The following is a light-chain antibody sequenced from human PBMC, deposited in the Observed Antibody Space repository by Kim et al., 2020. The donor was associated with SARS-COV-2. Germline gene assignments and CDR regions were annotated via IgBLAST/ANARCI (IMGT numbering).Light chain of an antibody. CDR1: SSDVGGYDY. CDR3: YSYPRV. V-gene: IGLV2-11*01. J-gene: IGLJ1*01. CDR2: DVT. Sequence: QSALTQPRSVSGSPGQSVTISCTGTSSDVGGYDYVSWYQHHPDKAPKLLIYDVTKRPSGFPARFSGSKSGDTASLTISDLKAEDEADYHCYSYPRVLGTGTRVTVL.